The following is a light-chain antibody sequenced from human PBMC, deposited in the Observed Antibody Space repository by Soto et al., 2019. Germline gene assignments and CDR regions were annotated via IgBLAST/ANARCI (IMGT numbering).Light chain of an antibody. Sequence: DIVITQAPATLSWSPGQTHSLSCRSSQSVSSNLAWYQQKPGQAPRLLIYGASTRATGIPARFSGSGSGTEFTLTISSLQSEDFAVYYCQQYNNWPPWTFGQGTKVDI. CDR3: QQYNNWPPWT. CDR1: QSVSSN. J-gene: IGKJ1*01. V-gene: IGKV3-15*01. CDR2: GAS.